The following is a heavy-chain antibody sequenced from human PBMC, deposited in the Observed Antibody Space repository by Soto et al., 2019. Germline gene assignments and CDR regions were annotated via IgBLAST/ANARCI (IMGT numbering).Heavy chain of an antibody. CDR3: ARIPVDTSMIYWLDP. D-gene: IGHD5-18*01. V-gene: IGHV4-61*08. CDR2: TYYSGNT. J-gene: IGHJ5*02. Sequence: QVQLQESGPGLVKPSETLSLTCTVSGGSVSSGDYYWSWIRQPPGKGLEWIGYTYYSGNTNYNPSLKSRVIISVDTSKNLFSLKLTSVTAADTAVYYCARIPVDTSMIYWLDPWGQGTLVTVSS. CDR1: GGSVSSGDYY.